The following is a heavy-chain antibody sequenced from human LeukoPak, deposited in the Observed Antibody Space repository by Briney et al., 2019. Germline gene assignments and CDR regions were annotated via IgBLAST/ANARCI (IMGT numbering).Heavy chain of an antibody. J-gene: IGHJ4*02. CDR1: GYTFTGYY. Sequence: ASVKVSCKASGYTFTGYYMHWVRQAPGQGLEWMGWMNPNSGNTGYAQKFQGRVTMTRNTSISTAYMELSSLRSEDTAVYYCARGPLGEGGFDYWGQGTLVTVSS. CDR2: MNPNSGNT. CDR3: ARGPLGEGGFDY. V-gene: IGHV1-8*02. D-gene: IGHD3-16*01.